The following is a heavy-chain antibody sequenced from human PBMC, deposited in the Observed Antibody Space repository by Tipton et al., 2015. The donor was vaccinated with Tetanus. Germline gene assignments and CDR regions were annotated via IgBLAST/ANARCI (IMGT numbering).Heavy chain of an antibody. V-gene: IGHV1-69*01. J-gene: IGHJ3*02. CDR2: IIPIFGTA. CDR1: GGTFSSYA. D-gene: IGHD3-3*01. CDR3: AGRGRGWSGPNAFDI. Sequence: QLVQSGAEVKKPGSSVKVSCKASGGTFSSYAISWVRQAPGQGLEWMGGIIPIFGTANYAQKFHGRVTITADESTSTAYMELSSLRSEDSAVYYCAGRGRGWSGPNAFDIWGQGTIVTVSS.